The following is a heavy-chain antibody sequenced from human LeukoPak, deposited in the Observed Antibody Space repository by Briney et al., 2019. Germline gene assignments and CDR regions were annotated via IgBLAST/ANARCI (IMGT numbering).Heavy chain of an antibody. CDR2: IYYSGST. CDR3: ATLPGGFLKWLRNGY. Sequence: PSETLSLTCTVSGGSISSSSYYWGWIRQPPGKGLEWIGSIYYSGSTYYNPSPKSRVTISVDTSKNQFSLKLSSVTAADTAVYYCATLPGGFLKWLRNGYWGQGTLVTVSS. D-gene: IGHD3-3*01. CDR1: GGSISSSSYY. V-gene: IGHV4-39*07. J-gene: IGHJ4*02.